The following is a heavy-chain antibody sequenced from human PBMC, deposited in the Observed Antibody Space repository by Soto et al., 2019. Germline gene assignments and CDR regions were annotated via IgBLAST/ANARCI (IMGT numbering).Heavy chain of an antibody. CDR2: IWYDGSNQ. J-gene: IGHJ4*02. V-gene: IGHV3-33*06. Sequence: QVQLVESGGGVVQPGRSLRLSCAASGFIFTTYGLHWVRQAPGKGLVWVAVIWYDGSNQYYADSVKGRFTISRDNSKNILYLEMNSVRVEDTAVYYCVKDHCGGDCYSDPYFDYWGQGTLVTVSS. CDR1: GFIFTTYG. CDR3: VKDHCGGDCYSDPYFDY. D-gene: IGHD2-21*02.